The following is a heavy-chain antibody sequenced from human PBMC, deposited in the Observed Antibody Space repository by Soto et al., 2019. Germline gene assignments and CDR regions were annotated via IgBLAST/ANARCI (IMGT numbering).Heavy chain of an antibody. Sequence: QVTLKESGPVLVKPTETLTLTCTVSGFSLSNARMGVSWIRQPPGKALEWLAHIFSNDEKSYSTSLKSRLTISKDTSKSQVVLTMTNMDPVDTATYYCARVVWVRYFDWLTNDYYYYYGMDVWGQGTTVTVSS. V-gene: IGHV2-26*01. CDR1: GFSLSNARMG. D-gene: IGHD3-9*01. CDR3: ARVVWVRYFDWLTNDYYYYYGMDV. CDR2: IFSNDEK. J-gene: IGHJ6*02.